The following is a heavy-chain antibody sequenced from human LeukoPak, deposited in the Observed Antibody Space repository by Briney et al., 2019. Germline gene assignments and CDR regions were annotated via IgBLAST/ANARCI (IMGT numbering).Heavy chain of an antibody. V-gene: IGHV3-30-3*01. CDR3: ARVGDYYDSSGYGDYFDY. CDR2: ISYDGSNK. CDR1: GFTFSSYA. D-gene: IGHD3-22*01. J-gene: IGHJ4*02. Sequence: GGSLRLSCAASGFTFSSYAMHWVRQAPGKGLEWVAVISYDGSNKYYADSVKGRFTISRDNSKNTLYLQMNSLRAEDTAVYYCARVGDYYDSSGYGDYFDYWGQGTLVAVSS.